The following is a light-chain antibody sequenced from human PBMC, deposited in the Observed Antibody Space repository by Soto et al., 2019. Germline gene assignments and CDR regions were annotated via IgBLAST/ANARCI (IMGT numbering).Light chain of an antibody. V-gene: IGKV1-9*01. J-gene: IGKJ4*01. CDR3: QQLSSYPLT. CDR2: AAS. Sequence: DIKLTQSPSFLSASVGDRVTITCRASQGISSDLAWCQQKPGKAPKLLIYAASTLQSGVPSRFSGSGSGTAFTLTISILQPEDFATYYCQQLSSYPLTFGGGTKVEIK. CDR1: QGISSD.